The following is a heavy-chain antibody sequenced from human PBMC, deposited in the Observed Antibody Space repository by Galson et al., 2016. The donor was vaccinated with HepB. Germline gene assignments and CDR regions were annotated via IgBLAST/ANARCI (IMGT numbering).Heavy chain of an antibody. D-gene: IGHD5-18*01. CDR1: GLSLRTSGEG. Sequence: PALVKPTQTLTLTCTFSGLSLRTSGEGVAWIRQPPGKALEWLALVYWNEDKRYSPTLKSRLTITKDTSRNLVVLRMTNMEPADTATYYCAHQSRGYNYGYVRWGQGTLVTVSS. CDR3: AHQSRGYNYGYVR. J-gene: IGHJ4*02. CDR2: VYWNEDK. V-gene: IGHV2-5*01.